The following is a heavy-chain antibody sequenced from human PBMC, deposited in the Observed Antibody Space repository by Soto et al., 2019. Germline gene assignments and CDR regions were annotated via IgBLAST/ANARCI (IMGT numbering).Heavy chain of an antibody. CDR3: VRGRADYFDY. J-gene: IGHJ4*02. CDR2: MNPNSGNT. V-gene: IGHV1-8*01. Sequence: QVQLVQSGAEVKKPGASVKVSCKASGYTFTSYDTNWVRQATGQGLEWMGWMNPNSGNTGYTQKFQSRVTMTRNTSISTAYMVLSSLRSEDTGVYYCVRGRADYFDYWGQGTLVTVSS. CDR1: GYTFTSYD.